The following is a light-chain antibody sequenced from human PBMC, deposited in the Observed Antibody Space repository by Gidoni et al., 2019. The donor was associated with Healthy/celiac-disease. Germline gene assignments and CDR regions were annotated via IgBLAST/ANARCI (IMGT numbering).Light chain of an antibody. CDR3: QQSYSTPPWT. V-gene: IGKV1-39*01. J-gene: IGKJ1*01. CDR1: QSISSY. Sequence: IQMTPSPSSLFASVGDRVTITCRASQSISSYLNWYQQKPGKAPKLLIYAASSLQSGVPSRFSGSGSGTDFTLTISSLQPEDFATYYCQQSYSTPPWTFXQXTKVEIK. CDR2: AAS.